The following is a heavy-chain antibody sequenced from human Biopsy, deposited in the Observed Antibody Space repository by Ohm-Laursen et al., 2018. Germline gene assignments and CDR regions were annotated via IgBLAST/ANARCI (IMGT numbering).Heavy chain of an antibody. J-gene: IGHJ4*02. CDR3: AKNYDPLYYDTSGLFDY. CDR2: INPRSGNT. D-gene: IGHD3-22*01. V-gene: IGHV1-46*01. CDR1: GYTFTEYY. Sequence: SVKVSCKASGYTFTEYYINWVRQAPGQGLEWMGIINPRSGNTGYSQKFQVRVTMTTDTSMSTVYMELSSLSSEDTAVYYCAKNYDPLYYDTSGLFDYWGQGTLVTVSS.